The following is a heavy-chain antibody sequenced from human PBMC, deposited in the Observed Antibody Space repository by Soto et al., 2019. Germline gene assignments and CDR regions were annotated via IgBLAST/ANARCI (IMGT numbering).Heavy chain of an antibody. CDR3: ASLAIQLWSLVDY. CDR2: INHSGST. Sequence: SETLSLTCAVYGGSFSGYYWSWIRQPPGKGLEWIGEINHSGSTNYNPSLKSRVTISVDPSKNQFSLKLSSVTAADTAVYYCASLAIQLWSLVDYWGQGTLVTVS. D-gene: IGHD5-18*01. J-gene: IGHJ4*02. CDR1: GGSFSGYY. V-gene: IGHV4-34*01.